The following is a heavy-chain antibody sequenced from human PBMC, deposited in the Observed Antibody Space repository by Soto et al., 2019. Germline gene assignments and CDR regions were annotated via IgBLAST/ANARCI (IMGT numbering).Heavy chain of an antibody. CDR3: TLTYYYGSGSYLPFDY. J-gene: IGHJ4*02. CDR2: IRSKAYGGTT. D-gene: IGHD3-10*01. CDR1: GFTFGDYA. V-gene: IGHV3-49*03. Sequence: GGSLRLSCTASGFTFGDYAMSWFRQAPGKGLEWVGFIRSKAYGGTTEYAASVKGRFTISRDDSKSIAYLQMNSLKTEDTAVYYCTLTYYYGSGSYLPFDYWGQGTLVTVSS.